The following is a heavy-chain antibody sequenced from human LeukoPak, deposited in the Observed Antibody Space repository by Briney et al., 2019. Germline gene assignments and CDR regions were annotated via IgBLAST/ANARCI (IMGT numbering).Heavy chain of an antibody. D-gene: IGHD2-15*01. CDR1: GGTFSIYA. V-gene: IGHV1-69*01. Sequence: VASVKVSCKASGGTFSIYAISWVRQAPGQGLEWMGGIIPIFGTANYAQKFQGRVTITADESTSTAYMELSSLRSEDTAVYYCARDVPSGYCSGGSCQSLDYWGQGTLVTVSS. CDR2: IIPIFGTA. J-gene: IGHJ4*02. CDR3: ARDVPSGYCSGGSCQSLDY.